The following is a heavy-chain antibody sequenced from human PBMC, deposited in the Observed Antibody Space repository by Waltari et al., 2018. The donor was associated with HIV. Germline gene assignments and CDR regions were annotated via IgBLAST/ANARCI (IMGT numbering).Heavy chain of an antibody. V-gene: IGHV3-53*01. CDR2: IYSGGST. Sequence: EVQLVESGGGLIQPGGSLRLSCAASGFTVSSNYMSWVRQAPGKGLEWVSVIYSGGSTYYADSVKGRFTISRDNSKNTLYLQMNSLRAEDTAVYYCARDRINYYYYGMDVWGQGTTVTVSS. J-gene: IGHJ6*02. CDR3: ARDRINYYYYGMDV. CDR1: GFTVSSNY.